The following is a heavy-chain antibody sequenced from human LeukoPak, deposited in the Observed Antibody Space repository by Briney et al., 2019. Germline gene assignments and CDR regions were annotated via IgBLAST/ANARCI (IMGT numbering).Heavy chain of an antibody. CDR3: ARAERSGVKLDY. CDR1: GYSISSGYY. D-gene: IGHD3-10*01. V-gene: IGHV4-38-2*02. Sequence: SETLSLTCTVSGYSISSGYYWDWIRQSPGKGLEWIGSIYHSGSTYYNPSMESRVTISVDTSKNQFSLKLSSVTAADTAVYYCARAERSGVKLDYWGQGTLVTVSS. CDR2: IYHSGST. J-gene: IGHJ4*02.